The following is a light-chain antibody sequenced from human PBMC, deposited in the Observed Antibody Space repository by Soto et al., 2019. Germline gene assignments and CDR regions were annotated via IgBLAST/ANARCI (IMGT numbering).Light chain of an antibody. CDR1: SSDVGSYNL. Sequence: QSALTQPASVSGSPGQSITISCTGTSSDVGSYNLVSWYQQHPGKAPKLMIYEVSKRPSGVSNRFSGSKSGNTASLTISGLQAEDEADYYCSSYAGSSTPYVSGTGTKVTVL. J-gene: IGLJ1*01. V-gene: IGLV2-23*02. CDR3: SSYAGSSTPYV. CDR2: EVS.